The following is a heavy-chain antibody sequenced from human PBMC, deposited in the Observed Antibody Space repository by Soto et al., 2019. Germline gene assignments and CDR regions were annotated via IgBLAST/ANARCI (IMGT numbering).Heavy chain of an antibody. Sequence: EVQLLESGGGLVQPGDSLRLSCAASGFTFSSYAMSWVRQPPGKGLEWVSAITDSGDSTYYADSVKGRFTISRDNSKNTLYLQMNSLRAEDTAIYYCARDMVVVTATFDYWGQGTLVTVSS. CDR1: GFTFSSYA. V-gene: IGHV3-23*01. CDR3: ARDMVVVTATFDY. D-gene: IGHD2-21*02. J-gene: IGHJ4*02. CDR2: ITDSGDST.